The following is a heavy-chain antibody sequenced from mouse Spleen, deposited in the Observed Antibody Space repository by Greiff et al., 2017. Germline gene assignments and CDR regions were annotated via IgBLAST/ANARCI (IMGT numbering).Heavy chain of an antibody. J-gene: IGHJ1*01. V-gene: IGHV5-12-1*01. Sequence: EVQGVESGGGLVKLGGSLKLSCAASGFTFSSYYMSWVRQTPEKRLEWVATISSGGGSTYYPDSVKGRFTISRDNAKNTLYLQMSSLNSEDTAVYYCAREGTGYWYFDVWGAGTTVTVSS. CDR1: GFTFSSYY. D-gene: IGHD4-1*01. CDR3: AREGTGYWYFDV. CDR2: ISSGGGST.